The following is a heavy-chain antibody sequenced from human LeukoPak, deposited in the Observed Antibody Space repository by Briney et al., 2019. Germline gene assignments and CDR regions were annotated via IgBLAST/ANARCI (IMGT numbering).Heavy chain of an antibody. D-gene: IGHD3-10*01. V-gene: IGHV4-39*01. CDR3: ARSDGSGGYPAHLFDY. J-gene: IGHJ4*02. Sequence: PSETLSLTCSVSGGSISSRSNYWGWIRQPPGKGLEWLGSIYYSGSTYYSPSLKSRVTISVDTSKSQFSLKLDSVTAADTAVYYCARSDGSGGYPAHLFDYWGQGTLVTVSS. CDR1: GGSISSRSNY. CDR2: IYYSGST.